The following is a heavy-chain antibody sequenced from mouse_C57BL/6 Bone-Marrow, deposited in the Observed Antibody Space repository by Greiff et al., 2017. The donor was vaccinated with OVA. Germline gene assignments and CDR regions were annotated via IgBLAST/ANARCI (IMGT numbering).Heavy chain of an antibody. CDR1: GYTFTDYN. CDR3: ARSEGSWFAY. V-gene: IGHV1-18*01. J-gene: IGHJ3*01. CDR2: INPNNGGT. Sequence: VQLKESGPELVKPGASVKIPCKASGYTFTDYNMAWVKQSHGKSLEWIGDINPNNGGTIYNQKFKGKATLTVDKSSSTAYMELRSLTSEDTAVYYCARSEGSWFAYWGQGTLVTVSA.